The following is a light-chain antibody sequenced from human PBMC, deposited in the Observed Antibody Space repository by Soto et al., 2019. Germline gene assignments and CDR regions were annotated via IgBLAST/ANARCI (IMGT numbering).Light chain of an antibody. J-gene: IGKJ1*01. Sequence: EIVLTQSPGTLSLSPGERATLSCRASQSVSRSYLAWYQQKPGQAPRLLIYGASSRATGIPDRFSGSGSGTDFTLTISRLGPEDFAVYYCQQYGSSPPWTFGQGTKVEIK. CDR1: QSVSRSY. CDR2: GAS. CDR3: QQYGSSPPWT. V-gene: IGKV3-20*01.